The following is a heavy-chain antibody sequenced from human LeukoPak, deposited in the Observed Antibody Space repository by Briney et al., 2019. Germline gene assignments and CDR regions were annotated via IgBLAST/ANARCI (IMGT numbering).Heavy chain of an antibody. CDR1: GFTFSDSW. D-gene: IGHD1-1*01. CDR3: ATYINWVAGDV. V-gene: IGHV3-7*01. Sequence: GGSLRLSCAASGFTFSDSWLSWVRQAPGKGLEWVGNIKQDGSDRYYVDSVKGRFTVSRDNAKNSLYLQMNSLRVDDTAVYYCATYINWVAGDVWGQGTRVPVSS. CDR2: IKQDGSDR. J-gene: IGHJ6*02.